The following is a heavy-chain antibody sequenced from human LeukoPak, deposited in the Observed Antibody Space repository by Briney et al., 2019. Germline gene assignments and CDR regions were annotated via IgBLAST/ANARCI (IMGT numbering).Heavy chain of an antibody. V-gene: IGHV4-59*01. Sequence: SETLSLTCTVSGGSISSYYWSWIRQPPGKGLEWIGYIYYSGSTNYNPSLKSRVTISVDTSKNQFSLKLSSVTAADTAVYYCARRQRGHYYDSSGNPGAYYYYMDVWGKGTTVTVSS. CDR1: GGSISSYY. J-gene: IGHJ6*03. CDR2: IYYSGST. D-gene: IGHD3-22*01. CDR3: ARRQRGHYYDSSGNPGAYYYYMDV.